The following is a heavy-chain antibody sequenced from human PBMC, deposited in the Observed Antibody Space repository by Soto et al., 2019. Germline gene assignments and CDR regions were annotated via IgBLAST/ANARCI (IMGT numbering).Heavy chain of an antibody. CDR2: ISYDGSNK. CDR3: ARESYYDRSGLDY. CDR1: GFTFSSYA. J-gene: IGHJ4*02. Sequence: QVQLVESGGGVVQPGRSLRLSCAASGFTFSSYAMHWVRQAPGKGLEWVAVISYDGSNKYYADSVKGRFNISGDNSTHTLYLQMNSLRAEDTAVYYCARESYYDRSGLDYWGQGTLVTVSS. V-gene: IGHV3-30-3*01. D-gene: IGHD3-22*01.